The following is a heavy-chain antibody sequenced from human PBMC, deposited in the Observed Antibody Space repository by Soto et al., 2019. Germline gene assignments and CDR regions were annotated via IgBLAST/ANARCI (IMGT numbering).Heavy chain of an antibody. D-gene: IGHD3-3*01. CDR3: AHSMRPRIFSV. CDR1: GFSLSTSEVG. J-gene: IGHJ6*02. CDR2: IYWDDDK. Sequence: QITLKESGPTLVKPTQPLTLTCTFSGFSLSTSEVGVGWVRQPPGKALEWVALIYWDDDKRYSPSLKSRLTITKDTSKNRVVLTMTNLDPVDTATYYCAHSMRPRIFSVWGQGTTVTVSS. V-gene: IGHV2-5*02.